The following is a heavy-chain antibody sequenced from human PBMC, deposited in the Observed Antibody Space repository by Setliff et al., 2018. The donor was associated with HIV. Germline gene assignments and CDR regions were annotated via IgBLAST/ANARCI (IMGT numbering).Heavy chain of an antibody. J-gene: IGHJ4*01. CDR3: AKEWAVAGTGFGDH. CDR2: IIPIFGTT. V-gene: IGHV1-69*13. CDR1: GGTFSSYP. Sequence: SSVKVSCKASGGTFSSYPISWVRQAPGQGLEWMGGIIPIFGTTHYAQKFQGRVTVTADESTSTAYMQLSSLRSDDTAVYYCAKEWAVAGTGFGDHWGHGTLVTVSS. D-gene: IGHD6-19*01.